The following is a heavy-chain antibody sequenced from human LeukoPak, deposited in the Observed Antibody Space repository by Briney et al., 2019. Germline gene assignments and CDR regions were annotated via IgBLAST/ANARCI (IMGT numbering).Heavy chain of an antibody. V-gene: IGHV3-33*01. CDR2: IWYDGNTK. CDR1: GFSFSTYG. CDR3: ARGEAFHYDSSGYPDY. Sequence: AGRSLSLSCAASGFSFSTYGMHWVRQAPGKGLEWVAVIWYDGNTKYYADSVKGRFTISRDKSKNTLYLQMNSLKPEDTAVYYCARGEAFHYDSSGYPDYWGQGTLVTVSS. D-gene: IGHD3-22*01. J-gene: IGHJ4*02.